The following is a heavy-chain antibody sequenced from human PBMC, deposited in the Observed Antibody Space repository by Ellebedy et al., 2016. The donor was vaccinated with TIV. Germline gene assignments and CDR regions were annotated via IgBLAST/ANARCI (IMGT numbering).Heavy chain of an antibody. V-gene: IGHV5-10-1*01. CDR2: IDPSDSYT. CDR1: GYSFTSYW. Sequence: GESLKISXKGSGYSFTSYWISWVRQMPGKGLEWMGRIDPSDSYTNYSPSFQGHVTISADKSISTAYLQWSNLKASDTAMYYCARRDFGVYATNFDYWGQGTLVTVSS. J-gene: IGHJ4*02. CDR3: ARRDFGVYATNFDY. D-gene: IGHD2-8*01.